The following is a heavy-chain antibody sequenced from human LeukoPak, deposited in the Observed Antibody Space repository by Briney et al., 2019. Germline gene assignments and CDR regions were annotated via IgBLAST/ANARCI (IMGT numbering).Heavy chain of an antibody. CDR2: VDPEDGET. D-gene: IGHD3-10*01. J-gene: IGHJ4*02. CDR3: ATVYYYGSGSYYKEIFDY. Sequence: ASVKVSCKVSGYTFTDYYMHWLQQAPGKGLEWMGLVDPEDGETIYAEKFQGRVTITADTSTDTAYMELSSLRSEDTAVYYCATVYYYGSGSYYKEIFDYWGQGTLVTVSS. V-gene: IGHV1-69-2*01. CDR1: GYTFTDYY.